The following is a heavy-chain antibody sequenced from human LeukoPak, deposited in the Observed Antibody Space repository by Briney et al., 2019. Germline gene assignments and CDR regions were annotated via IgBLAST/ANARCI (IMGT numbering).Heavy chain of an antibody. CDR1: GFSFSSYA. CDR2: ISGSGETP. V-gene: IGHV3-23*01. J-gene: IGHJ4*02. CDR3: ARVITMID. Sequence: PGGSLRLSCAASGFSFSSYAMNWVRQAPGKGLEWVSAISGSGETPYYADSVKGRFTISRDNAKNSLYLQMNSLRAEDTAVYYCARVITMIDWGQGTLVTVSS. D-gene: IGHD3-22*01.